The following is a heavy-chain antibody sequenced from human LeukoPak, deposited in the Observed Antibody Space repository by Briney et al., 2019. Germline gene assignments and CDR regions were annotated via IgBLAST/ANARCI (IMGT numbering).Heavy chain of an antibody. CDR3: ASSCLDAFDI. CDR2: IKQDGSEK. J-gene: IGHJ3*02. CDR1: GFPFSTFW. D-gene: IGHD2-2*01. Sequence: GGSLRLSCAVSGFPFSTFWMSWVRQAPGKGLEWVANIKQDGSEKYYVDSVKGRFTISRDNAKNSLYLQMNSLRAEDTAVYYCASSCLDAFDIWGQGTMVTVSS. V-gene: IGHV3-7*01.